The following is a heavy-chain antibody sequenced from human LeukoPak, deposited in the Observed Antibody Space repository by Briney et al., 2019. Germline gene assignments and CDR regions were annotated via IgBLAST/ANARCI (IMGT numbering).Heavy chain of an antibody. V-gene: IGHV3-30*01. Sequence: GGSLRLSCAAPGFTFGHYALHWVRQAPGKGLEWVAVISFDGTHKYYADSVKGRFTISRDNSENTLYVEMNSLRAEDTAVYYCARARRGVLGYWGQGTLVTVSS. CDR1: GFTFGHYA. D-gene: IGHD3-10*01. CDR3: ARARRGVLGY. CDR2: ISFDGTHK. J-gene: IGHJ4*02.